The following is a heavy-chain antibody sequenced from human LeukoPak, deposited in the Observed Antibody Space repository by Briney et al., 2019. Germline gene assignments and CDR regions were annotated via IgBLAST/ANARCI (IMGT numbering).Heavy chain of an antibody. J-gene: IGHJ6*02. CDR1: GGTFSSYA. CDR2: IIPIFGTA. Sequence: ASVKVSCKASGGTFSSYAISWVRQAPGQGLEWMGGIIPIFGTANYAQKFQGRVTITADESTSTAYMELSSLRSEDTAVYYCARDRFRDIVVVVAATPAYYYYGMDVWGQGTTVTVSS. CDR3: ARDRFRDIVVVVAATPAYYYYGMDV. V-gene: IGHV1-69*13. D-gene: IGHD2-15*01.